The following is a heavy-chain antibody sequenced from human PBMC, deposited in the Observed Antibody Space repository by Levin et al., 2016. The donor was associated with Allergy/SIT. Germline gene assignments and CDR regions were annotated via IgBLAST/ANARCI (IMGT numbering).Heavy chain of an antibody. Sequence: SETLSLTCAVYGGSFSGYYWSWIRQPPGKGLEWIGEINHSGSTNYNPSLKSRVTISVDTSKNQFSLKLSSVTAADTAVYYCARRGKHYYYYYMDVWGKGTTVTVSS. CDR2: INHSGST. D-gene: IGHD3-16*01. V-gene: IGHV4-34*01. CDR1: GGSFSGYY. CDR3: ARRGKHYYYYYMDV. J-gene: IGHJ6*03.